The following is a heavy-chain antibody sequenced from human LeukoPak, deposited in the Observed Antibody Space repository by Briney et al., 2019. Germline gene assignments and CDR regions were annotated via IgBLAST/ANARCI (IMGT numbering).Heavy chain of an antibody. V-gene: IGHV3-49*02. CDR3: ARNSGYDYYYYYYYGMDV. Sequence: SRTHGGTTEYAASVKGRFTISRDDSKSIAYLQMNSLRAEDTAVYYCARNSGYDYYYYYYYGMDVWGQGTTVTVSS. J-gene: IGHJ6*02. CDR2: SRTHGGTT. D-gene: IGHD5-12*01.